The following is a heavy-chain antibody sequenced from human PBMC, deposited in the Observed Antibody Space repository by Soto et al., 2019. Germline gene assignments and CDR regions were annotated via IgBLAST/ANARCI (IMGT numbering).Heavy chain of an antibody. CDR1: GFSFSTSGVG. CDR3: ARYYGSGSYFDY. J-gene: IGHJ4*02. Sequence: QITLKESGPTLVKPTQTLTLTCTFSGFSFSTSGVGVGWIRQPPGKALEWLALIYWDDDKRYSPSLKSRLTITKDTSKNQVVLTMTNMDPVDTATYYCARYYGSGSYFDYWGQGTLVTVSS. V-gene: IGHV2-5*02. CDR2: IYWDDDK. D-gene: IGHD3-10*01.